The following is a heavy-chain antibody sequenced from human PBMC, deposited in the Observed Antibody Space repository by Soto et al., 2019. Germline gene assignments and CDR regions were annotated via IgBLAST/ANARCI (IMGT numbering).Heavy chain of an antibody. V-gene: IGHV3-15*07. J-gene: IGHJ3*02. Sequence: EVQLVESGGDLVKPGGSLRLSCTASGFTFNNAWVNWVRQAPGKGLEWVGRIKTKAHGGTTDYAAPVRGRFTISRDDSKNTLYLQMNSLKTEDTALYYCTSNDAFDIWGQGTMVTVSS. CDR3: TSNDAFDI. CDR2: IKTKAHGGTT. CDR1: GFTFNNAW.